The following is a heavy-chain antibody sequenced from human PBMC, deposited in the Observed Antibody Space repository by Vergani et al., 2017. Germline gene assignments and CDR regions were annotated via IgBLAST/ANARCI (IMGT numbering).Heavy chain of an antibody. CDR3: ARSSLSSTYNWFDP. V-gene: IGHV4-59*08. J-gene: IGHJ5*02. CDR1: GGSISSYY. D-gene: IGHD6-13*01. CDR2: IYYSGST. Sequence: QVQLQESGPGLVKPSETLSLTCTVSGGSISSYYWSWIRQPPGKGLEWIGYIYYSGSTNYNPSLKSRVTISVDTSKNQFSLKLSSVTAADTAVYYCARSSLSSTYNWFDPWGQGTLVTVSS.